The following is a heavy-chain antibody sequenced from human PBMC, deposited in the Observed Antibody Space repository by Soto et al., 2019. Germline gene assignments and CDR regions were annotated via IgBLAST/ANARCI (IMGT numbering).Heavy chain of an antibody. V-gene: IGHV4-34*01. Sequence: SETLSLTCAVYGGSFSGYYWSWIRQPPGKGLEWVGEINHSGSTNYNPSLKRRVTISVDTSKNQFSLKLSSVTAADTAVYYCARGNSSSWYWYFDLWGRGTLVTVSS. J-gene: IGHJ2*01. D-gene: IGHD6-13*01. CDR2: INHSGST. CDR1: GGSFSGYY. CDR3: ARGNSSSWYWYFDL.